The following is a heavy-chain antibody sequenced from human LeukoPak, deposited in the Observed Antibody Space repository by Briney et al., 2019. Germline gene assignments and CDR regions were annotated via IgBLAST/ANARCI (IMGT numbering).Heavy chain of an antibody. CDR3: ARSTAMVTAAPSY. V-gene: IGHV3-33*08. D-gene: IGHD5-18*01. CDR1: GGSFSGYY. J-gene: IGHJ4*02. CDR2: IWYDGSNK. Sequence: LSLTCAVYGGSFSGYYWSWIRQAPGKGLEWVAVIWYDGSNKYYADSVKGRFTISRDNSKNTLYLQMNSLRAEDTAVYYCARSTAMVTAAPSYWGQGTLVTVSS.